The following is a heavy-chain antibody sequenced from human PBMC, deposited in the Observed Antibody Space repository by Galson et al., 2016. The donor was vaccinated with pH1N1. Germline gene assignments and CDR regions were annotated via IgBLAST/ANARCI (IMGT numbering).Heavy chain of an antibody. CDR1: GFLVTDRF. Sequence: SLRLSCAATGFLVTDRFMSWVRQAPGKRLEWVSIIYPGGGTYYADFAEGRFTISRDTSKNMLFLHMNDLRADDTALYYCAVDTVPNGADHWGQGTLVTVPS. J-gene: IGHJ5*02. D-gene: IGHD4-17*01. CDR2: IYPGGGT. CDR3: AVDTVPNGADH. V-gene: IGHV3-53*01.